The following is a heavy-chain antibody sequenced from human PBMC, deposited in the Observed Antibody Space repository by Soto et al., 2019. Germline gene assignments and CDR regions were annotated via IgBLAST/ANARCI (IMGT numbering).Heavy chain of an antibody. D-gene: IGHD2-15*01. V-gene: IGHV4-39*01. CDR3: ARHTPAISISDH. Sequence: QLQLQESGPGLVKPSETLSLTCTVSGGSISSSSYYWGWIRQPPGKGLEWIGSIYYSGSTYYNPSLKSRVTISVDTSKSQFSLKLSSGTAAATAVYYCARHTPAISISDHWGQGTLVTVSS. J-gene: IGHJ4*02. CDR1: GGSISSSSYY. CDR2: IYYSGST.